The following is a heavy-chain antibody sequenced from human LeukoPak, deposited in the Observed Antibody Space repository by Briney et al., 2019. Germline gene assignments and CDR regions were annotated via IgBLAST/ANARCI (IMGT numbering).Heavy chain of an antibody. V-gene: IGHV3-23*01. CDR2: ISGSGGST. J-gene: IGHJ5*02. D-gene: IGHD2-2*01. Sequence: GGSLRLSCAASGFTFSSYAMSWVRQAPGKGLEWVSAISGSGGSTYCADSVKGRFTISRDNSKNTLYLQMNSLRAEDTAVYYCAKEGADIVVVPAAENWFDPWGQGTLVTVSS. CDR1: GFTFSSYA. CDR3: AKEGADIVVVPAAENWFDP.